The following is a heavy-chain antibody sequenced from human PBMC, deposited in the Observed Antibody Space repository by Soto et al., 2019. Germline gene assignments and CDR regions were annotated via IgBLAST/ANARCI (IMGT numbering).Heavy chain of an antibody. J-gene: IGHJ5*02. CDR1: GETFSTYS. CDR3: AKLIAAHPGYNWFDP. Sequence: HGWSLGLACAASGETFSTYSMRWVRQAQGKGLEWVSAISGSGGSTYYADSVKGRFTISRDNSKNTLYLQMNSLRAEDTAVYYCAKLIAAHPGYNWFDPWGQGTLVTVSS. D-gene: IGHD6-6*01. CDR2: ISGSGGST. V-gene: IGHV3-23*01.